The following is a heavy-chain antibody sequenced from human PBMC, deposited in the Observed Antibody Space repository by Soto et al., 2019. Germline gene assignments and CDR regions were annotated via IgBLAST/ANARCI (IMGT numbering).Heavy chain of an antibody. CDR1: GLSVSGNW. V-gene: IGHV3-74*01. J-gene: IGHJ4*02. Sequence: SLRLSCAASGLSVSGNWMHWVRQAPGKGLVWVSRINGDGSHINYAASVKGRFTISRDNAKNTVYLQMNSLRVEDTAVYYCAKMVGPDDCWGQGTLVTVSS. D-gene: IGHD3-10*02. CDR2: INGDGSHI. CDR3: AKMVGPDDC.